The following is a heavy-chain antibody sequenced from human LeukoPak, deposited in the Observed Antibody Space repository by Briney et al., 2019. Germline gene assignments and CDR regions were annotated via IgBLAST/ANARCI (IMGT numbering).Heavy chain of an antibody. V-gene: IGHV3-30*02. CDR3: ARAAAGSQHSYYYYYYMDV. CDR2: IRYDGSNK. J-gene: IGHJ6*03. CDR1: GFTFSSYG. D-gene: IGHD6-13*01. Sequence: GGSLRLSCAASGFTFSSYGMHWVRQAPGKGLEWVAFIRYDGSNKYYGDSVKGRFTISRDNSKNTLYLQMNSLRAEDTAVYYCARAAAGSQHSYYYYYYMDVWGKGTTVTISS.